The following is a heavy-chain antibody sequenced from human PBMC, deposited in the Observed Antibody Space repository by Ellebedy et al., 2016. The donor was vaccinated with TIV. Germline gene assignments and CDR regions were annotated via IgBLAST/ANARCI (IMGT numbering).Heavy chain of an antibody. CDR1: GGTFSSYA. J-gene: IGHJ6*02. D-gene: IGHD3-3*01. Sequence: SVKVSXKASGGTFSSYAISWVRQAPGQGLEWMGGIIPIFGTANYAQKFQGRVTITADKSTSTAYMELSSLRSEDTAVYYCARRITIFGVADYYYYGMDVWGQGTTVTVSS. CDR2: IIPIFGTA. CDR3: ARRITIFGVADYYYYGMDV. V-gene: IGHV1-69*06.